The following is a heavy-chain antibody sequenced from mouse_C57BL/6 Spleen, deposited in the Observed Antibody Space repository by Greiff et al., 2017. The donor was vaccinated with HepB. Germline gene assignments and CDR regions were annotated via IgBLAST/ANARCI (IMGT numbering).Heavy chain of an antibody. J-gene: IGHJ4*01. CDR2: ISSGGDYI. CDR1: GFTFSSYA. CDR3: TREGGFITTVVASMDY. D-gene: IGHD1-1*01. Sequence: EVMLVESGEGLVKPGGSLKLSCAASGFTFSSYAMSWVRQTPEKRLEWVAYISSGGDYIYYADTVKGRFTISRDNARNTLYLQMSSLKSEDTAMYYCTREGGFITTVVASMDYWGQGTSVTVSS. V-gene: IGHV5-9-1*02.